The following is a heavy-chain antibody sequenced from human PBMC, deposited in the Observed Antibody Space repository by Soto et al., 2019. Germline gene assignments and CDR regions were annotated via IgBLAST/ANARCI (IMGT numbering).Heavy chain of an antibody. CDR3: TRSGSSPYYYGMDV. CDR1: GFTFSSYW. V-gene: IGHV3-74*01. Sequence: EVQMVESGGGLVQPGGSLRLSCAASGFTFSSYWMHCFRQAPGQGLVWVSRINSDGSNTNYADSVKGRFTISSDNAKNTLYLQMNSLRAEDTAVYYSTRSGSSPYYYGMDVWGQGTTVTVSS. D-gene: IGHD6-6*01. J-gene: IGHJ6*02. CDR2: INSDGSNT.